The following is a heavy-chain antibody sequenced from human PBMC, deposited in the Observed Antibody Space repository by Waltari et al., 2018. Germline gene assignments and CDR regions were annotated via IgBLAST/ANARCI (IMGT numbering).Heavy chain of an antibody. CDR3: AKVGYYGDNDY. J-gene: IGHJ4*02. Sequence: QVQLVGSGGGVVQPGGSLRLSCAASGFTFSDYGMHWVRQAPGMGLEWVAFIRYDESNKYYADSVKGRFTISRDNSKNTLYLQMNGLRAEDTAVYYCAKVGYYGDNDYWGQGTLVTVSS. CDR2: IRYDESNK. CDR1: GFTFSDYG. V-gene: IGHV3-30*02. D-gene: IGHD4-17*01.